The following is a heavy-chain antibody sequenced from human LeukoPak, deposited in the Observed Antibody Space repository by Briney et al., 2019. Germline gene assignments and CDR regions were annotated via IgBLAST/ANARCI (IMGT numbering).Heavy chain of an antibody. CDR1: GGTFSSYA. CDR3: ARDLSAVAGPYFDY. CDR2: IIPIFGTA. Sequence: SVKVSCKASGGTFSSYAISWVRQAPGQGLEWMGGIIPIFGTANYAQKFQGRVTMTRDMSTSTVYMELSSLRSEDTAVYYCARDLSAVAGPYFDYWGQGALVTVSS. D-gene: IGHD6-19*01. J-gene: IGHJ4*02. V-gene: IGHV1-69*05.